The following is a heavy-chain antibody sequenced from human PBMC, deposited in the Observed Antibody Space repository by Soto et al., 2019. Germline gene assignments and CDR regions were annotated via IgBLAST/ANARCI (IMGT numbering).Heavy chain of an antibody. CDR3: ARVSRTLPNV. J-gene: IGHJ6*04. D-gene: IGHD2-2*01. CDR1: GFTFSSYW. Sequence: EEQLVESGGGLVQPGGSLRLSCAASGFTFSSYWMDWVRQAPGKGLEWVANIKEDGSEAKYVDSVKGRFTISRDNAKKSLSLQMNILRPEDTAVYYCARVSRTLPNVWGKGTTVTVSS. CDR2: IKEDGSEA. V-gene: IGHV3-7*04.